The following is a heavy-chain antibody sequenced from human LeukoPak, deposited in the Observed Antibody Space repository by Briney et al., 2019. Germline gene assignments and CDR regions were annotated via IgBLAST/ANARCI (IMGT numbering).Heavy chain of an antibody. Sequence: ASVKVSCKASGYTFTGYYMHWVRQAPGQGLEWMGWINPNSGGTNYAQKFQGRVTMTRDTPISTAYMELSRLRSDDTAVYYCARDRYDSSGYYYNWGQGTLVTVSS. V-gene: IGHV1-2*02. J-gene: IGHJ4*02. CDR3: ARDRYDSSGYYYN. CDR2: INPNSGGT. D-gene: IGHD3-22*01. CDR1: GYTFTGYY.